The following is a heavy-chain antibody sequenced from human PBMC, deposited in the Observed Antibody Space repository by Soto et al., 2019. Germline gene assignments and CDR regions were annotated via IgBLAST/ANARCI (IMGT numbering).Heavy chain of an antibody. Sequence: QLQLQESGPGLVKPSETLSLTCTVSGGSISSSSYYWGWIRQPPGKGLEWIGSIYYSGSTYYNPSLKSRVTVSVDTSKNQFYLKLSSGTAAHKAVYYCPITTAMVTDVAVFDIWGPGTMVTVSS. CDR1: GGSISSSSYY. V-gene: IGHV4-39*01. CDR2: IYYSGST. CDR3: PITTAMVTDVAVFDI. J-gene: IGHJ3*02. D-gene: IGHD5-18*01.